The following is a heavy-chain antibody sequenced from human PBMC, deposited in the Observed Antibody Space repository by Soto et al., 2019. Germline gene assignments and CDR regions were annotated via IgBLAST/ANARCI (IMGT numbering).Heavy chain of an antibody. J-gene: IGHJ4*02. CDR3: ARGFQSSVGD. CDR1: GFTVSNSY. Sequence: GGCLRLSCASSGFTVSNSYMSWVRQAPGKGLEWVSVIYSGGSTYYADSVKGRFTISRDSSKNTVYLQMNNLRAEDTSLYCCARGFQSSVGDWGQGTLVTVSS. CDR2: IYSGGST. V-gene: IGHV3-53*01. D-gene: IGHD2-21*01.